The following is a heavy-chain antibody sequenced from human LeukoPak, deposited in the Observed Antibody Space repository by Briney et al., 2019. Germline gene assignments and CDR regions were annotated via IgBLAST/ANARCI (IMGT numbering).Heavy chain of an antibody. CDR3: ARDLSCSSTSCYAEYFQH. D-gene: IGHD2-2*01. J-gene: IGHJ1*01. V-gene: IGHV3-21*01. Sequence: GGSLRLSCAASGFTFSSYSMNWVRQAPGKGLEWVSSISSSSSYIYYADSVKDRFTISRDNAKNSLYLQMNSLRAEDTAVYYCARDLSCSSTSCYAEYFQHWGQGTLVTVSS. CDR1: GFTFSSYS. CDR2: ISSSSSYI.